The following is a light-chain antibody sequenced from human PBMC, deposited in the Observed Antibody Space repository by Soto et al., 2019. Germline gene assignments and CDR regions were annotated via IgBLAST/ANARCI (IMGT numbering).Light chain of an antibody. J-gene: IGKJ1*01. V-gene: IGKV2-28*01. CDR1: QRLLQHNGYAY. CDR2: LGS. Sequence: DIVMTQTPLSRAVTPGEPASIFWKSRQRLLQHNGYAYLAWYLQKPGQSPQLLIYLGSSRASGVPARFSGSGFGTDFTLIIASLEPEDFAVYICQQYGASPRTFGQGTKV. CDR3: QQYGASPRT.